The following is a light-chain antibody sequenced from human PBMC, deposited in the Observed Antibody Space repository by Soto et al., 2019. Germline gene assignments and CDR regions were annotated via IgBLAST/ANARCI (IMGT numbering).Light chain of an antibody. CDR2: AAS. J-gene: IGKJ5*01. V-gene: IGKV1-39*01. Sequence: DIRITQSPSSLSASLGYRFTITCRASQSINSYLNWYQQEPGKAPKFLIYAASSLQRGVPSRFSGSGSGTDFTLTISSLQPEDFATYYCQQSYSTPITFGQGTRLEI. CDR1: QSINSY. CDR3: QQSYSTPIT.